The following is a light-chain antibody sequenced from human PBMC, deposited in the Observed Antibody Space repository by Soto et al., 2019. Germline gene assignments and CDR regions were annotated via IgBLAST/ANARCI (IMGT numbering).Light chain of an antibody. V-gene: IGLV4-60*03. CDR1: SGHSSNI. CDR3: ETWHSNTRV. J-gene: IGLJ2*01. Sequence: QPVLTQSSSASASLGSSVKLTCTLSSGHSSNIIAWHQQQPGKAPRYLMKLEGSGSYNRGSGVPDRFSGSRSGADRYLTISNLQSEDEADYYCETWHSNTRVFGGGTKLTVL. CDR2: LEGSGSY.